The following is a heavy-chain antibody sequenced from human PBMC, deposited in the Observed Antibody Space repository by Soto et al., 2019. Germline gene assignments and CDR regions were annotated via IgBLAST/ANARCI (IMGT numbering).Heavy chain of an antibody. V-gene: IGHV4-31*03. CDR3: ARYDFWRDPPKHFDY. CDR2: IYYSGST. J-gene: IGHJ4*02. Sequence: QVQLQESGPGLVKPSQTLSLTCTVSGGSISSGGYYWSWIRQHPGKGLEWIGYIYYSGSTYYNPSLKSRVTISXXTSXXXXXLKLXXXXXADTXXYYCARYDFWRDPPKHFDYWGQGTLVTVSS. D-gene: IGHD3-3*01. CDR1: GGSISSGGYY.